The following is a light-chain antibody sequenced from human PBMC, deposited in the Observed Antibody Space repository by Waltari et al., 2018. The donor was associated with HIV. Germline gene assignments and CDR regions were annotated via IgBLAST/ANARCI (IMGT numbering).Light chain of an antibody. V-gene: IGLV2-14*01. Sequence: QSALTQPASVSGSPGQSLTISCTGTSTDVGGYAYVSWYQQTPGKVPRLMIYDVIKRPSGVSIRCSRSKSDITASLTISGLQAEDEADYYCSSYSGTSTLYVFGTGTKVNVL. CDR1: STDVGGYAY. CDR3: SSYSGTSTLYV. CDR2: DVI. J-gene: IGLJ1*01.